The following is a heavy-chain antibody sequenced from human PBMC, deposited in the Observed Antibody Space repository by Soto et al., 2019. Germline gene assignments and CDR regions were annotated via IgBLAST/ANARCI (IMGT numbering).Heavy chain of an antibody. J-gene: IGHJ6*02. CDR1: GFTVSTNF. V-gene: IGHV3-66*01. CDR2: IYSGVST. CDR3: ARAKMQLWPNYYDDGLDV. D-gene: IGHD5-18*01. Sequence: EVQLVESGGGLVQPGGSLRLSCAASGFTVSTNFMTWVRQAPGTGLEWVSVIYSGVSTFYADSVKGRFTISRDNSENTLYLQMKSLRAEDTAVYYCARAKMQLWPNYYDDGLDVWGQGTTVTVSS.